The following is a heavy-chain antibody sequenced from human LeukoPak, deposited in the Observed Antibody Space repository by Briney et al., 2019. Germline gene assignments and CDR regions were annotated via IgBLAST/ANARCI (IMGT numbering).Heavy chain of an antibody. CDR3: ARGGGRRSSWFDP. D-gene: IGHD3-16*01. CDR2: INHSGST. Sequence: SETLSLTCAVYGGSFSGYYWSWIRQPPGKGLEWIGEINHSGSTNYNPSLKSRVTISVDRSKNQFSLKLSSVTAADTAVYYCARGGGRRSSWFDPWGQGTLVTVSS. V-gene: IGHV4-34*01. CDR1: GGSFSGYY. J-gene: IGHJ5*02.